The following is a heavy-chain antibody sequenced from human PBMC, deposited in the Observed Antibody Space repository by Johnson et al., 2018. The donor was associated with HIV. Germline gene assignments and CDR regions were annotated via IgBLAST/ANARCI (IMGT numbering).Heavy chain of an antibody. D-gene: IGHD6-6*01. V-gene: IGHV3-30-3*01. CDR3: ARGWEGYSSSTRYAFDI. CDR2: ISYDGSNK. CDR1: GFAFSRFA. J-gene: IGHJ3*02. Sequence: QVQLVESGGGVVQSGRSLRLSCAASGFAFSRFAMHWVRQVPDKGLEWVAVISYDGSNKYYADSVKGRFTISRDNSKNTLYLQMNSLRAEDTAVYYCARGWEGYSSSTRYAFDIWGQGTMVTVSS.